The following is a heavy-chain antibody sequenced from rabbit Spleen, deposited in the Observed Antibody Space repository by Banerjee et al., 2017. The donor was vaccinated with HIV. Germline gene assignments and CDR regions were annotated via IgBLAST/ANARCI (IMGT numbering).Heavy chain of an antibody. J-gene: IGHJ3*01. V-gene: IGHV1S45*01. CDR2: IAAGDSGTT. Sequence: QEQLEESGGDLVKPGGSLTLTCTASGFSFSSSYWICWVRQAPGKGLEWIACIAAGDSGTTYYASWAKGRFTISKTSSTTVTLQMTSLTAADTATYFCARFYAGYGDFGYAARWGQGTLVTVS. D-gene: IGHD2-1*01. CDR1: GFSFSSSYW. CDR3: ARFYAGYGDFGYAAR.